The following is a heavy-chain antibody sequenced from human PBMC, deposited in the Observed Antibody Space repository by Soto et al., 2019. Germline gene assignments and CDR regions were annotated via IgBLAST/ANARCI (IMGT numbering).Heavy chain of an antibody. J-gene: IGHJ4*02. D-gene: IGHD1-26*01. CDR3: ARGTSVKWELLLEPFDY. CDR2: IIPIFGTA. Sequence: SVKVSCKASGGTFSSYAISWVRQAPGQGLEWMGGIIPIFGTANYAQKFQGRVTITADESTSTAYMELSSLRSEDTAVYYCARGTSVKWELLLEPFDYWGQGTLVTVSS. CDR1: GGTFSSYA. V-gene: IGHV1-69*13.